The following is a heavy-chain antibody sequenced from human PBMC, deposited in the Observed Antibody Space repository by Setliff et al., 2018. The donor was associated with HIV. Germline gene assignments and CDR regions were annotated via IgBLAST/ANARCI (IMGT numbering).Heavy chain of an antibody. D-gene: IGHD7-27*01. J-gene: IGHJ4*02. CDR3: ARDNGGAGPTTFDC. Sequence: PGGSLRLSCAASGFTFSSYWMHWVRQAPGKGLVWVSRINSDGSSAIYADSVKGRFTFSRDNAKNTLYLQMDSLTAEDTAVYYCARDNGGAGPTTFDCWGQGTLVTVSS. CDR2: INSDGSSA. CDR1: GFTFSSYW. V-gene: IGHV3-74*01.